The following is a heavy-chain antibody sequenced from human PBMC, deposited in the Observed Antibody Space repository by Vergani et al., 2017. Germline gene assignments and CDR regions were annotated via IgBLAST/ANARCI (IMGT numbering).Heavy chain of an antibody. CDR3: ARDLGDGDLYY. J-gene: IGHJ4*02. D-gene: IGHD4-17*01. V-gene: IGHV1-3*01. Sequence: QVQLVQSGAEVKKPGASVKVSCKASGYTFTSYAMHWVRQAPGQRLEWMGWINAGNGNTKYSQKFQGRVTITRDKSASTAYMERSSLRTEGTALYYCARDLGDGDLYYWGQGTLVTVSS. CDR1: GYTFTSYA. CDR2: INAGNGNT.